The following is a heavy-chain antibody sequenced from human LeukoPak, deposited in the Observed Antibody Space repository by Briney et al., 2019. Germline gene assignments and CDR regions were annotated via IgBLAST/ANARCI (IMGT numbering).Heavy chain of an antibody. Sequence: SETLSLTCTVSGGSISSYYWSWIRQPPGKGLEWIAYISDIGSINYNPSLKSRVTISLDTSKNQFSLKLSSVTAADTAVYYCARRYFDWLSVSYFDYWGQGTLVTVSS. D-gene: IGHD3-9*01. J-gene: IGHJ4*02. V-gene: IGHV4-59*08. CDR3: ARRYFDWLSVSYFDY. CDR1: GGSISSYY. CDR2: ISDIGSI.